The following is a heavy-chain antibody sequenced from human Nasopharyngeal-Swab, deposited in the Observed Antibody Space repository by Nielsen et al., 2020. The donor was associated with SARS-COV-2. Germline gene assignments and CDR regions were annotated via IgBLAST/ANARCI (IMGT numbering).Heavy chain of an antibody. D-gene: IGHD3-3*01. CDR1: GGTFSSYD. CDR3: ARNPGYYDFWSGYPNWFDP. J-gene: IGHJ5*02. CDR2: IIPIFGTS. Sequence: SAEVSCKDSGGTFSSYDISWVRQVPGQGIEWMGGIIPIFGTSNYAQKFQGRVTITADESTSTAYMELSSLRFEDTAVYYCARNPGYYDFWSGYPNWFDPWGQGTLVTVSS. V-gene: IGHV1-69*13.